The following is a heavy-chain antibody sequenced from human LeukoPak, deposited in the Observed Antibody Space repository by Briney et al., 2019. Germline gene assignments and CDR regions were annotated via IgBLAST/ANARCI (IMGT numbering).Heavy chain of an antibody. Sequence: GGSLRLSCAASGFTFSSYSMNWVRQAPGKGLEWVSSISSSSSYIYYAHSVKGRFTISRDNAKNSLYLQMNSLRAEDTAVYYCARDHRLLPWFDPWGQGTLVTVSS. J-gene: IGHJ5*02. V-gene: IGHV3-21*01. CDR2: ISSSSSYI. CDR3: ARDHRLLPWFDP. CDR1: GFTFSSYS. D-gene: IGHD5-18*01.